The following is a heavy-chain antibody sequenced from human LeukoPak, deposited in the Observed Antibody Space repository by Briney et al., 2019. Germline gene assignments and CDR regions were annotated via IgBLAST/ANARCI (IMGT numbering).Heavy chain of an antibody. J-gene: IGHJ3*02. V-gene: IGHV3-11*01. CDR2: ISSSGSTI. CDR3: ARPDIVVVTDAFDI. CDR1: GFTFSDYY. Sequence: GGSLRLSCAASGFTFSDYYMSWIRQAPGKGLEWVSYISSSGSTIYYADSVKGRFTISRDNAKNSLYLQMNSLRAEDTAVYYCARPDIVVVTDAFDIWGQGTMVTVSS. D-gene: IGHD2-21*02.